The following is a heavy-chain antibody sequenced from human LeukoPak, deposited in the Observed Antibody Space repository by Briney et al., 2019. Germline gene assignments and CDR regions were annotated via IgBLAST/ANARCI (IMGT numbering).Heavy chain of an antibody. D-gene: IGHD6-19*01. CDR3: ARENSSGWYDWFDP. V-gene: IGHV3-74*01. J-gene: IGHJ5*02. Sequence: GGSLRLSCAASGFTFSSYWMHWVRQAPGKGLVWVSRINSDGSSTSYADSVKGRSTISRDNAKNTLYLQMNSLRAEDTAVYYCARENSSGWYDWFDPWGQGTLVTVSS. CDR1: GFTFSSYW. CDR2: INSDGSST.